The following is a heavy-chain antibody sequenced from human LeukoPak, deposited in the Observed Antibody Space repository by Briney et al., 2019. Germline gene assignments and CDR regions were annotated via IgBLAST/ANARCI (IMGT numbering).Heavy chain of an antibody. V-gene: IGHV1-2*06. CDR2: INPNSGGT. Sequence: ASVKVSRKASGYTFTGYYMHWVRQAPGQGLEWMGRINPNSGGTNYAQKFQGRVTMTRDTSISTAYMEPSRLRSDDTAVYYCARAGGMITIFGVVPNWFDPWGQGTLVTVSS. J-gene: IGHJ5*02. CDR1: GYTFTGYY. D-gene: IGHD3-3*01. CDR3: ARAGGMITIFGVVPNWFDP.